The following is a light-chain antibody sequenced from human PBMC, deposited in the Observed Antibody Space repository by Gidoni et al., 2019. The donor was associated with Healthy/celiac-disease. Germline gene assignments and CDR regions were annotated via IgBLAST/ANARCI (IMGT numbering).Light chain of an antibody. J-gene: IGKJ4*01. V-gene: IGKV3-20*01. CDR3: QQYGSSRLT. CDR2: GAS. CDR1: QCVSSSY. Sequence: EIVLTQSPCTLSFSPGERATLSCRASQCVSSSYLAWYQQKPGQAPRLLIYGASSRATGIPDRFSGSGSGTDFTLTISRLEPEDFAVYYCQQYGSSRLTFGGXTKVEIK.